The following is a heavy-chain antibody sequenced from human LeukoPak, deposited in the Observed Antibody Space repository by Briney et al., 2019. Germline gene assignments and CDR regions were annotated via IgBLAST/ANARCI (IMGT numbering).Heavy chain of an antibody. D-gene: IGHD1-26*01. CDR1: GFTFTTYW. V-gene: IGHV3-7*01. J-gene: IGHJ2*01. CDR3: ARDKIVGATTGSYFDL. Sequence: GGSLRLSCAASGFTFTTYWMSWVRQAPGKGLEWVANINQDGSEKYYVDSMKGRFIISRDNTKNSLYLQMNSLRAEDTAVYYCARDKIVGATTGSYFDLWGRGTLVTVSS. CDR2: INQDGSEK.